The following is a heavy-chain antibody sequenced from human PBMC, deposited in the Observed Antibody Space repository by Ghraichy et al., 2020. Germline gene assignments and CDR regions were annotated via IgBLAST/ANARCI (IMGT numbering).Heavy chain of an antibody. V-gene: IGHV3-23*01. D-gene: IGHD3-22*01. Sequence: GGSLRLSCAASGFTFSSYAMSWVRQAPGKGLEWVSAISGSGGSTYYADSVKGRFTISRDNSKNTLYLQMNSLRAEDTAVYYCAKGGYYDSSGYIDYWGQGTLVTVSS. CDR1: GFTFSSYA. CDR3: AKGGYYDSSGYIDY. J-gene: IGHJ4*02. CDR2: ISGSGGST.